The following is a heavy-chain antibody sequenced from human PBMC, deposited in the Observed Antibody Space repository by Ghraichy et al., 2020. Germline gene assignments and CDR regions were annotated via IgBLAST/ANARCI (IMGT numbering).Heavy chain of an antibody. CDR2: IYYSGST. D-gene: IGHD1-26*01. CDR1: GGSISSYY. J-gene: IGHJ4*02. CDR3: ARAGATTIDY. Sequence: SETLSLTCTVSGGSISSYYWSWIRQPPGKGLEWIGYIYYSGSTNYNPSLKSRVTISVDTSKNQFSLKLSSVTAADTAVYYCARAGATTIDYWGQGTLVTVSS. V-gene: IGHV4-59*01.